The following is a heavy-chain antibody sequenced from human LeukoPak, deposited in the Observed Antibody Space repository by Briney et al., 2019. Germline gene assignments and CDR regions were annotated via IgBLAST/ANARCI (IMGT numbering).Heavy chain of an antibody. J-gene: IGHJ4*02. D-gene: IGHD3-9*01. CDR3: ARVDDILTGYPLPYFDY. V-gene: IGHV4-39*07. CDR2: IYYSGST. CDR1: GGSISSNSYY. Sequence: SETLSLTCTVSGGSISSNSYYWGWIRQPPGKGLEWIGSIYYSGSTNYNPSLKSRVTISVDTSKNQFSLKLSSVTAADTAVYYCARVDDILTGYPLPYFDYWGQGTLVTVSS.